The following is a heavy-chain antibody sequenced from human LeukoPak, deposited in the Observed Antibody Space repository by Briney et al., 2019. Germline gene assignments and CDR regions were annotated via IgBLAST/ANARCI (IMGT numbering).Heavy chain of an antibody. Sequence: GGSLRLSCAASGFTFSDYYMSWIRQAPGKGLEWVSYISSSGSTIYYADSVKGRFTISRDNAKNSLYLQMNSLRAEDTAVYYCAGFEEFLDAFDIWGQGTMVTVSS. V-gene: IGHV3-11*01. J-gene: IGHJ3*02. CDR2: ISSSGSTI. CDR3: AGFEEFLDAFDI. D-gene: IGHD3-10*01. CDR1: GFTFSDYY.